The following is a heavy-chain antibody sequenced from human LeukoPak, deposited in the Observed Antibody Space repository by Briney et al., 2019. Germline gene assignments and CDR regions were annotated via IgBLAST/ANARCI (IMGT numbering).Heavy chain of an antibody. Sequence: PGGSLRLSCAASGFTFSIYWMSWVRQAPGKGLEWVANIKQDGSEKYYVDSVKGRFTISRDNAKNSLYLQMNSLRAEDTAVYYCERAQSHLYDSSAPDGYWGQGTLVTVSS. J-gene: IGHJ4*02. CDR3: ERAQSHLYDSSAPDGY. V-gene: IGHV3-7*01. D-gene: IGHD3-22*01. CDR1: GFTFSIYW. CDR2: IKQDGSEK.